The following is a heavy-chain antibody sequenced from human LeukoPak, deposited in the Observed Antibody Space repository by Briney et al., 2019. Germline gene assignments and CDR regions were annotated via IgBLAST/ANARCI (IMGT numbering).Heavy chain of an antibody. J-gene: IGHJ4*02. CDR2: IHPNNGVT. V-gene: IGHV1-2*02. CDR3: ACPQRGPGGYYTDF. CDR1: GYTFTGYH. Sequence: GASVKLSCTASGYTFTGYHIHWVRQAPGQGLEWVGWIHPNNGVTLYAQKFQGRITMTRDTSINTVYMKLSSLTSDDTAIYYCACPQRGPGGYYTDFWGQGTLVTVSS. D-gene: IGHD3-10*01.